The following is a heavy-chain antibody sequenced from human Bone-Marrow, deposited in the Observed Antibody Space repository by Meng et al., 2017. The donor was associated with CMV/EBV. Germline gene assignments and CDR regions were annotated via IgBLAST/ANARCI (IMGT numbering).Heavy chain of an antibody. J-gene: IGHJ6*02. V-gene: IGHV3-7*01. D-gene: IGHD3/OR15-3a*01. CDR2: IKQDGSEK. Sequence: GESLKISCAASGFTFSSYWMSWVRQAPGKGLEWVANIKQDGSEKYYVDSVKGRFTISRDNAKNSLYLQMNSLRPEDTAVYNCVKDPSDSYYYGMNVWGQGTTVTVSS. CDR3: VKDPSDSYYYGMNV. CDR1: GFTFSSYW.